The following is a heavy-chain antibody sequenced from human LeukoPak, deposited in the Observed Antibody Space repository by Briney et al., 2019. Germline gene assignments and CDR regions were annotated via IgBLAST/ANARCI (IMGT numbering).Heavy chain of an antibody. CDR1: GGSISSRSYY. CDR2: IYTSGST. V-gene: IGHV4-61*02. Sequence: SETLSLTCTVSGGSISSRSYYWSWLRQPAGKGLEWIGRIYTSGSTNYNPSLKSRVTISVDTSKNQFSLKLSSVTAADTAVYYCARHTIVVVPAASFRSWFDPWGQGTLVTVSS. CDR3: ARHTIVVVPAASFRSWFDP. D-gene: IGHD2-2*01. J-gene: IGHJ5*02.